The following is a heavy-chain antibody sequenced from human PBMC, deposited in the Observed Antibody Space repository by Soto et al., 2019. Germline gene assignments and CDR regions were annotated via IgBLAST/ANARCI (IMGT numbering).Heavy chain of an antibody. CDR1: GGSISSGDYY. D-gene: IGHD2-21*02. Sequence: SQTLSLTCTVSGGSISSGDYYWILIRQPPGKGLEWIGYIYNSGDTYYNPSLTSRVTMSVDTSKNQLSLKLTSVTAADTAVYYCARDGVTGYYGMDVWGQGTTVTVSS. CDR3: ARDGVTGYYGMDV. J-gene: IGHJ6*02. V-gene: IGHV4-30-4*01. CDR2: IYNSGDT.